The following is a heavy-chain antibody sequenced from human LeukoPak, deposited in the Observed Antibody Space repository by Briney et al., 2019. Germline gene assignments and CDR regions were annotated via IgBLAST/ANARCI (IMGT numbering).Heavy chain of an antibody. CDR1: GFTFSDYY. CDR2: ISSSSSYI. D-gene: IGHD5-18*01. Sequence: PGGSLRLSCAASGFTFSDYYMSWIRQAPGKGLEWVSSISSSSSYIYYADSVKGRFTISRDNAKNSLYLQMNSLRAEDTAVYYCARDSRIQLWLLGSAFDIWGQGTMVTVSS. CDR3: ARDSRIQLWLLGSAFDI. J-gene: IGHJ3*02. V-gene: IGHV3-11*06.